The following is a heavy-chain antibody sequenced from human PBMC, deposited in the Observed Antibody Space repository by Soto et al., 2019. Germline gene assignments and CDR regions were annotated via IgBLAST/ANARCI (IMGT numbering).Heavy chain of an antibody. CDR2: IIPILGIA. Sequence: QVQLVQSGAEVKKPGSSVKVSCKASGGTFSSYTISWVRQAPGQGLEWMGRIIPILGIANYAQKFQGRVTITADKSTSTAYMELSSLRSEDTAVYYCAREAGNAGASSGVGDAFDIWGQGTMVTVSS. CDR1: GGTFSSYT. D-gene: IGHD6-19*01. V-gene: IGHV1-69*08. J-gene: IGHJ3*02. CDR3: AREAGNAGASSGVGDAFDI.